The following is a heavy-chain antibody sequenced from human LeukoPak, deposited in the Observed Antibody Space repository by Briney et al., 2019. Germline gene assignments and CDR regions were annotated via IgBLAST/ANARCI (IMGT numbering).Heavy chain of an antibody. CDR1: GFTFSSYA. J-gene: IGHJ3*02. D-gene: IGHD6-13*01. V-gene: IGHV3-23*01. CDR2: ISASGGGT. CDR3: ARDLPKYSSSWSGITVDAFDI. Sequence: GGSLRLSCAASGFTFSSYAMSWVRQAPGKGLEWVSTISASGGGTYFADSVKGRFTISRDNAKNSLFLQMNSPRAEDRAVYYCARDLPKYSSSWSGITVDAFDIWGQGTMVTVSS.